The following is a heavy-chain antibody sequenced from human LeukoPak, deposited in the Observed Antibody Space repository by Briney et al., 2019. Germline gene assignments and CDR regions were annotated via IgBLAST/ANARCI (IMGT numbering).Heavy chain of an antibody. D-gene: IGHD6-19*01. V-gene: IGHV1-58*02. CDR3: ARVMGYSSGWYGFDY. J-gene: IGHJ4*02. CDR2: IVVGSGNT. CDR1: GFTFTSSA. Sequence: SVKVSCKASGFTFTSSAMQWVRQARGQRLEWIGWIVVGSGNTNYAQKFQERVTITKDMSTSTAYMELSSLRSEDTAVYYCARVMGYSSGWYGFDYWGQGTLVTVSS.